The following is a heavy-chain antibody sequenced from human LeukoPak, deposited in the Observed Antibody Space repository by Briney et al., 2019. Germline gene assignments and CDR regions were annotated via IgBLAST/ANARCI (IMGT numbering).Heavy chain of an antibody. CDR2: INHSGST. J-gene: IGHJ4*02. Sequence: SETLSLTCAVYGGSFSGYYWSWIRQPPGKGLEWIGEINHSGSTNYNPSLKSRVTISVDTSKNRFSLKLSSVTAADTAVYYCASLGRKYFFTFGGVYDYWGQGTLVTVSS. CDR3: ASLGRKYFFTFGGVYDY. V-gene: IGHV4-34*01. CDR1: GGSFSGYY. D-gene: IGHD3-16*01.